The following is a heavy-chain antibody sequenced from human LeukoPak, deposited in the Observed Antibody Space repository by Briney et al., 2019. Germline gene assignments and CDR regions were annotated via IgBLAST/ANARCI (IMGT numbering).Heavy chain of an antibody. Sequence: TWVSHDPGKGLEWFLEINHSGSTNYTPSLKSRVTISVDTSKNQFSLKLSSMTAADTAVYYCARSKRRYGSDNYYYYGMDVWGQGTAVTVSS. D-gene: IGHD3-10*01. CDR2: INHSGST. CDR3: ARSKRRYGSDNYYYYGMDV. V-gene: IGHV4-34*01. J-gene: IGHJ6*02.